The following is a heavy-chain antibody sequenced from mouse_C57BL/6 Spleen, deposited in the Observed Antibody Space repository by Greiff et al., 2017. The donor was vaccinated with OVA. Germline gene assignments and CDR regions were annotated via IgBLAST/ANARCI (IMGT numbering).Heavy chain of an antibody. Sequence: EVKLQESGPGLVKPSQSLSLTCSVTGYSITSGYYWNWIRQFPGKKLEWMGYISYDGSNNYNPSLKNRISITRDTSKNQFFLKLNSVTTEDTATYYCARDGVGSSSLDYWGQGTTLTVSS. CDR3: ARDGVGSSSLDY. V-gene: IGHV3-6*01. CDR2: ISYDGSN. D-gene: IGHD1-1*01. J-gene: IGHJ2*01. CDR1: GYSITSGYY.